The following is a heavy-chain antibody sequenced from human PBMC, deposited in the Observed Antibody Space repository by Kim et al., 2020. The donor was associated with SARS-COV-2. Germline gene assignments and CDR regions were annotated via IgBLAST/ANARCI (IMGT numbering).Heavy chain of an antibody. CDR1: GGSFSGYY. J-gene: IGHJ4*02. CDR2: INHSGST. Sequence: SETLSLTCAVYGGSFSGYYWSWIRQPPGKGLEWIGEINHSGSTNYNPSLKSRVTISVDTSKNQFSLKLSSVTAADTAVYYCARVRSRLKIDYWGQGTLVTVSS. V-gene: IGHV4-34*01. CDR3: ARVRSRLKIDY. D-gene: IGHD4-17*01.